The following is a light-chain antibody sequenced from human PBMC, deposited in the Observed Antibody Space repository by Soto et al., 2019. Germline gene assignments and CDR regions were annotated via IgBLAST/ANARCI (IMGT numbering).Light chain of an antibody. CDR3: QQYGTSPWT. CDR1: QSVSINY. Sequence: EIVLTQSPGSLSLSPGERATVSCWASQSVSINYLAWYQQKPGQTPRLLIYGASSRATGIPDRFSGSGSGTDITFTISRLEPEDFAVYYCQQYGTSPWTFGQGTKVEIK. CDR2: GAS. V-gene: IGKV3-20*01. J-gene: IGKJ1*01.